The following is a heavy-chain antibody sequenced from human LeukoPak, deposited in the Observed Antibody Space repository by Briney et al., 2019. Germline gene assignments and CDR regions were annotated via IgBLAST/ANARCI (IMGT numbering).Heavy chain of an antibody. J-gene: IGHJ4*02. Sequence: GGSLGLSCAASGFTFSSYGMHWVRQAPGKGLEWVAVISYDGSNKYYADSVKGRFTISRDNSKNTLYLQMNSLRAEDTAVYYCAKDATGTTFDYWGQGTLVTVSS. CDR3: AKDATGTTFDY. CDR1: GFTFSSYG. CDR2: ISYDGSNK. V-gene: IGHV3-30*18. D-gene: IGHD1-1*01.